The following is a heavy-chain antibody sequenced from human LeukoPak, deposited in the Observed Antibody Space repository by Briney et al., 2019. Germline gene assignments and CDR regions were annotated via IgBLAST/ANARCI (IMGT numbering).Heavy chain of an antibody. V-gene: IGHV4-61*02. Sequence: SETLSLTCTVTGGSISSGSYYWSWIRQPAGKGLEWIGRIYTSGSTNYNPSLKSRVTISVDTSKNQFSLKLSSVTAADTAVYYCAREGGGFDYWGQGTLVTVSS. CDR3: AREGGGFDY. CDR1: GGSISSGSYY. D-gene: IGHD3-16*01. J-gene: IGHJ4*02. CDR2: IYTSGST.